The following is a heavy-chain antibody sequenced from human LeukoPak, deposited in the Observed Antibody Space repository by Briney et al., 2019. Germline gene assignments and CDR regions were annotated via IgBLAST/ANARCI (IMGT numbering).Heavy chain of an antibody. CDR2: IYENGGTT. CDR1: GFTFSTNA. Sequence: GGSLRLSCLTSGFTFSTNAMSWVRQAPGKGLEFVSGIYENGGTTYYADSVKGRFSISRDNSKNTLYLQMDSLRGEDTAVYYCAKDFRIGYSAHFDYWGQGALVTVSS. V-gene: IGHV3-23*01. J-gene: IGHJ4*02. D-gene: IGHD2-21*01. CDR3: AKDFRIGYSAHFDY.